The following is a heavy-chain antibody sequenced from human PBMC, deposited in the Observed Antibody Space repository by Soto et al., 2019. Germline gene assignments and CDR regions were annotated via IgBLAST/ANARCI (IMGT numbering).Heavy chain of an antibody. V-gene: IGHV4-39*01. CDR2: IYYSGST. CDR3: ARLYYGSGSNWFDP. D-gene: IGHD3-10*01. Sequence: SETLSLTCTVSGGSISSSSYYWGWIRQPPGKGLEWIGSIYYSGSTYYNPSLKSRVTISVDTSKNQFSLKLSFVTAADTAVYYCARLYYGSGSNWFDPWGQGTLVTVSS. J-gene: IGHJ5*02. CDR1: GGSISSSSYY.